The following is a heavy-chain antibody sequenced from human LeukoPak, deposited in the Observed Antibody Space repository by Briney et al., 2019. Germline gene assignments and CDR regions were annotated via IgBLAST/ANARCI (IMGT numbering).Heavy chain of an antibody. Sequence: SETLSLTCAVYGGSFSGYYWSWIRQPPGKGLEWIGEINHSGSTNYNPSLKSRVTISVDTSKNQFSLKLSSVTAADTAVYYCARHGCSGGSCYLNYYYYGMDVWGQGTTVTVSS. CDR1: GGSFSGYY. D-gene: IGHD2-15*01. J-gene: IGHJ6*02. CDR3: ARHGCSGGSCYLNYYYYGMDV. CDR2: INHSGST. V-gene: IGHV4-34*01.